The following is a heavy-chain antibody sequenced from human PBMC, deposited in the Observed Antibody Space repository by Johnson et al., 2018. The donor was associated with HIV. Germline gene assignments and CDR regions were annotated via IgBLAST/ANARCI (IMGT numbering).Heavy chain of an antibody. J-gene: IGHJ3*02. V-gene: IGHV3-66*01. Sequence: EVQLVESGGGLVQPGGSLRLSCAASGFTVSSNYMRWVRQAPGKGLEWVSVIYSGGSTYYSDSVKGRFTISRDNSKNTLYLQMNSLRAEDTAVYYCAKDKSGRYYDSSGYSLDDAFDIWGQGTMVTVSS. D-gene: IGHD3-22*01. CDR2: IYSGGST. CDR1: GFTVSSNY. CDR3: AKDKSGRYYDSSGYSLDDAFDI.